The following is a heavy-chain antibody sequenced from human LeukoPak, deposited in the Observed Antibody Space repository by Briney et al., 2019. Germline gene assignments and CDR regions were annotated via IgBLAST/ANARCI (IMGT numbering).Heavy chain of an antibody. CDR3: AIGGLTTIDY. D-gene: IGHD2-21*02. V-gene: IGHV3-30*02. CDR1: GFTFSSYG. Sequence: GGSLRLSCAASGFTFSSYGMHWVRQAPGKGLEWVAVMSSDERNQYYADSVQGRFTLSRDNSRNTLFLQMNSLRVEDTAVYYCAIGGLTTIDYWGQGTLVAVSS. CDR2: MSSDERNQ. J-gene: IGHJ4*02.